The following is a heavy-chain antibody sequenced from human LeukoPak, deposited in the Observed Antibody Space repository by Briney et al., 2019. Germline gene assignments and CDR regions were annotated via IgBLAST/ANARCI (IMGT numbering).Heavy chain of an antibody. D-gene: IGHD2-2*01. Sequence: GRSLRLSCAASGFTFDDYGMHWVRQAPGKGLEWVSRISWNSGSIGYADSVKGRFTISRDNAKNSLYLQMNSLRPEDTALYYCAKARVQVGYYYGMDVWGQGTTVTVSS. CDR1: GFTFDDYG. CDR3: AKARVQVGYYYGMDV. J-gene: IGHJ6*02. CDR2: ISWNSGSI. V-gene: IGHV3-9*01.